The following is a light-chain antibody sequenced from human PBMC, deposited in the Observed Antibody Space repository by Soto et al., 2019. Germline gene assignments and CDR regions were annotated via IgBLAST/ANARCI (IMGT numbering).Light chain of an antibody. J-gene: IGKJ3*01. CDR2: GAS. CDR1: QGIINY. CDR3: QQLFMYPPT. Sequence: IQLTQSPSSLSASVGDRVTITCRASQGIINYLAWYQQKPGKAPKLLIYGASTLQSGVPSRFGGSGSGTDFTLTVSSLQPEYFATYYCQQLFMYPPTFCPGTKVDIK. V-gene: IGKV1-9*01.